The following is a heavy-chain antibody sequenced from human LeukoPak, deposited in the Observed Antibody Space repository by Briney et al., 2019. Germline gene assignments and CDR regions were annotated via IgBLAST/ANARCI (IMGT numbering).Heavy chain of an antibody. CDR3: ARGPFSGMYWGAFDI. CDR2: INHSGST. V-gene: IGHV4-34*01. D-gene: IGHD2-8*02. Sequence: PSETLSLTCAVYGGSFSGYYWSWIRQPPGKGLEWIGEINHSGSTNYNPSLKSRVTISVDTSKNQFSLKLSSVTAADTAVYYCARGPFSGMYWGAFDIWGQGTVVTVSS. CDR1: GGSFSGYY. J-gene: IGHJ3*02.